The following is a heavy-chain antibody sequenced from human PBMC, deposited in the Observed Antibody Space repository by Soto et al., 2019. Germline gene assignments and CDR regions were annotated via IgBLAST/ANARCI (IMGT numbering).Heavy chain of an antibody. Sequence: GDSVKVSCKASGYTFTSYGISWVRQAPGQGLEWMGWISAYNGNTNYAQKLQGRVTMTTDTSTSTAYMELRSLRSDDTAVYYCASPSYRARHAFDIWGPGTMVTVSS. CDR1: GYTFTSYG. J-gene: IGHJ3*02. CDR2: ISAYNGNT. D-gene: IGHD1-26*01. CDR3: ASPSYRARHAFDI. V-gene: IGHV1-18*04.